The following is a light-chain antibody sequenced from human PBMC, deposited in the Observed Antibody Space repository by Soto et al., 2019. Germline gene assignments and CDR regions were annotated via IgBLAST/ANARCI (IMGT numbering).Light chain of an antibody. CDR3: QKYNSAPPSRT. Sequence: DIQMTQSPSSLSASVGDRVTITCRTSQGISNYLAWYQQKPGKVPKLLIYAASTLQSGVPSRFSGSASGTDFTLTTSSPQPEDVATYYWQKYNSAPPSRTFGGGTKVEIK. CDR2: AAS. V-gene: IGKV1-27*01. J-gene: IGKJ4*01. CDR1: QGISNY.